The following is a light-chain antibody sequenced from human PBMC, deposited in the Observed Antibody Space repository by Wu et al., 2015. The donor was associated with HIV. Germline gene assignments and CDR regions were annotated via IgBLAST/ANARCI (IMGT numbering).Light chain of an antibody. CDR1: ESISDNY. Sequence: ENVLTQSPGTLSLSPGERCTLSCRANESISDNYVAWYQQKPGQVPRLLIYGAFSRAAGIPDRFSGSGSGTDFVLTISRLEPEDFAMYYCHQYGSSPQTFGQGTKVEIK. J-gene: IGKJ1*01. CDR2: GAF. V-gene: IGKV3-20*01. CDR3: HQYGSSPQT.